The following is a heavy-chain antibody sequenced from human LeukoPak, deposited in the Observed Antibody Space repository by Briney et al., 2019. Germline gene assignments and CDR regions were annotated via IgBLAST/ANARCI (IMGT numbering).Heavy chain of an antibody. Sequence: AGGSLRLSCAASGFTFSSYAMSWVRQAPGKGLEWVSAISGSGGSTYYADSVKGRFTISRDNSKNTLYLQMNSLRAEDTAVYYCAKDDPKSITMVRGAQDYWGQGTLVTVSS. D-gene: IGHD3-10*01. CDR3: AKDDPKSITMVRGAQDY. CDR1: GFTFSSYA. V-gene: IGHV3-23*01. CDR2: ISGSGGST. J-gene: IGHJ4*02.